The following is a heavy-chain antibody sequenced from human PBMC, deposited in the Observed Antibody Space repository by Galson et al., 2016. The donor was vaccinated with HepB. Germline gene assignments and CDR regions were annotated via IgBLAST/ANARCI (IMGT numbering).Heavy chain of an antibody. CDR3: ASAGRDGYNWERQFDY. CDR2: VYYSGST. V-gene: IGHV4-59*08. CDR1: GASISSYY. J-gene: IGHJ4*02. D-gene: IGHD5-24*01. Sequence: LTCTVSGASISSYYWSWIRQPPGKGLEWIGNVYYSGSTNYNPSLKSRVTMSVDTSKNQFSLKLSSVTTADTAVYYCASAGRDGYNWERQFDYWGQGTLVTVSS.